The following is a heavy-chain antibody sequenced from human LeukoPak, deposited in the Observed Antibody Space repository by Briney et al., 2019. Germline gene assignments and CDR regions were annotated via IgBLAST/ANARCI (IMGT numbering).Heavy chain of an antibody. V-gene: IGHV4-39*01. CDR2: IYYSGNT. Sequence: KPSETLSLTSTVSGGSISSSIYYWGWIRQPPGKGLEWIGSIYYSGNTYYNPSLKSRVTISVDTSKNQFSLKLSSVTAADTAVYYCNLYYYYYGMDVWGQGTTVTVSS. CDR1: GGSISSSIYY. CDR3: NLYYYYYGMDV. J-gene: IGHJ6*02.